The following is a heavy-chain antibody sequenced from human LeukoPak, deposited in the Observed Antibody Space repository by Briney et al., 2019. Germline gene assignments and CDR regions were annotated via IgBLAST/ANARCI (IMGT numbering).Heavy chain of an antibody. J-gene: IGHJ4*02. Sequence: GGSLRLSCAVSGFAFGSEAMSWVRQSPARGLEWVASISPGGGTTYYADYVKGRFTISRDNAKNSLYLQMNSLRAEDTAVYYCARKVTQVDYWGQGTLVTVSS. CDR2: ISPGGGTT. V-gene: IGHV3-23*01. CDR1: GFAFGSEA. CDR3: ARKVTQVDY. D-gene: IGHD5-18*01.